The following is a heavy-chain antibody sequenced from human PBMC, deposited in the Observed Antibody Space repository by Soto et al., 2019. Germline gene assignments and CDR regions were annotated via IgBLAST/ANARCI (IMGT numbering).Heavy chain of an antibody. D-gene: IGHD3-9*01. Sequence: PSETLSLTCTVSGGSISSYYWSWIRQPAGKGLEWIGRIYTSGSTNYNPSLKSRVTMSVDTSKNQFSLKLSSVTAADTAVYYCARDLGYYDILTGSPRYYGMDVWGQGITVTVSS. V-gene: IGHV4-4*07. CDR2: IYTSGST. CDR1: GGSISSYY. CDR3: ARDLGYYDILTGSPRYYGMDV. J-gene: IGHJ6*02.